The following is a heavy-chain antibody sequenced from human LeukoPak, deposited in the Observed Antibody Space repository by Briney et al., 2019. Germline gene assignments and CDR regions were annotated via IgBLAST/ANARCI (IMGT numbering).Heavy chain of an antibody. V-gene: IGHV3-33*02. CDR3: ARATPYDWHFGL. Sequence: GGSLRLSCTASGFTFSSYAMHWVRQAPGKGLEWVAAIWFDGSKTYYEDSVKGRFAISRDTSANTLFLQMNSLAAEDTAVYYCARATPYDWHFGLWGRGTLVIVSS. CDR2: IWFDGSKT. D-gene: IGHD4-17*01. CDR1: GFTFSSYA. J-gene: IGHJ2*01.